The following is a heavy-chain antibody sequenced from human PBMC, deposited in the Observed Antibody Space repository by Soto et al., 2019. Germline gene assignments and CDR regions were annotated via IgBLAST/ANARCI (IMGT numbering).Heavy chain of an antibody. V-gene: IGHV5-51*01. J-gene: IGHJ4*02. Sequence: PGXSLKISCKGSGYSFTSYWIGWVRQMPGKGLEWMGIIYPGDSDTRYSPSFQGQVTISADKSISTAYLQWSSLKASDTAMYYCARQSSSWPLALYYWGQGTLVTVSS. CDR3: ARQSSSWPLALYY. CDR1: GYSFTSYW. CDR2: IYPGDSDT. D-gene: IGHD6-13*01.